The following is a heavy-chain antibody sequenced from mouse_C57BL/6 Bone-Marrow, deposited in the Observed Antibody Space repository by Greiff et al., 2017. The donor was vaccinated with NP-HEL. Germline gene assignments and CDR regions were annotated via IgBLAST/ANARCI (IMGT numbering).Heavy chain of an antibody. CDR3: ARERWLLQYYFDY. J-gene: IGHJ2*01. Sequence: EVQLEESGPGLVKPSPSLSLTCSVTGYSITSGYYWNWIRQFPGNKLEWMGYISYDGSNNYNPSLKNRISITRDTSKNQFFLKLNSVTTEDTATYYCARERWLLQYYFDYWGQGTTLTVSS. D-gene: IGHD2-3*01. CDR2: ISYDGSN. V-gene: IGHV3-6*01. CDR1: GYSITSGYY.